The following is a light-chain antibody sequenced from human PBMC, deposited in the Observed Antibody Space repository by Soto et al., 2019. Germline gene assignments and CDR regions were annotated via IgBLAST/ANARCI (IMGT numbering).Light chain of an antibody. CDR1: QGVSNY. CDR2: AAS. J-gene: IGKJ2*02. Sequence: DILMTQSPSSLSASVGDRVTITCRASQGVSNYLIWYQQRQGKAPNLLIYAASNLVTGVPSRFSGNGSGTHFTLPISTLQPEDYGTYYCQQSYSSPRTFGQGTKLEIK. CDR3: QQSYSSPRT. V-gene: IGKV1-39*01.